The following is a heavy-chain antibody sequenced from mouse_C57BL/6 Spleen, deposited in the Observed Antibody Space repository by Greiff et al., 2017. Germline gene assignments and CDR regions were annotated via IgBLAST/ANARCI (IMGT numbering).Heavy chain of an antibody. V-gene: IGHV3-6*01. CDR1: GYSITSGYY. CDR3: AREEDDYDYFDD. J-gene: IGHJ2*01. CDR2: ISYDGSN. D-gene: IGHD2-4*01. Sequence: VQLKESGPGLVKPSQSLSLTCSVTGYSITSGYYWNWIRQFPGNKLEWMGYISYDGSNNYNPSLKNRISITRDTSKNQFFLKLNSVTTEDTATYYCAREEDDYDYFDDWGQGTTLTVSS.